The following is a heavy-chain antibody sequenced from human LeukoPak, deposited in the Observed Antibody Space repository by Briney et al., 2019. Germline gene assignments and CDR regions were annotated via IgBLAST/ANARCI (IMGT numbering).Heavy chain of an antibody. Sequence: SETLSLTCIVSGGSISSYYWSWIRQPAGKGLEWIGHIYTRGSTNYNPSLKSRVTMSVDTSKNQFSLRLSSVTAADTAVYYCARLPTVTFFDYWGQGTLVTVSS. V-gene: IGHV4-4*07. J-gene: IGHJ4*02. CDR3: ARLPTVTFFDY. D-gene: IGHD4-17*01. CDR2: IYTRGST. CDR1: GGSISSYY.